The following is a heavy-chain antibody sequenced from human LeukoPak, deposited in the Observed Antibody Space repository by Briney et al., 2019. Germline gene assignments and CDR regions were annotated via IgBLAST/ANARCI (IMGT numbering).Heavy chain of an antibody. CDR3: ARGDPVQNDPAPDY. D-gene: IGHD2/OR15-2a*01. J-gene: IGHJ4*02. Sequence: SETLSLTCTVSGGSISSYYWSWIRQPPGKGLEWIGYIYYSGSTNYNPSLKSRVAISVDTSKNQFSLKLSSVTAADTAVYYCARGDPVQNDPAPDYWGQGTLVTVSS. CDR1: GGSISSYY. CDR2: IYYSGST. V-gene: IGHV4-59*01.